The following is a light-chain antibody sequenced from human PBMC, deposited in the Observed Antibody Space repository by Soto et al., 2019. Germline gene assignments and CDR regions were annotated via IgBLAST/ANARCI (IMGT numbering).Light chain of an antibody. Sequence: IQMTQSPSSLSASVGYRFTITCRASQSISTYLNWYQQKPGKAPKLLIYAASSLQSGVPSRFSASGSGTDFTLTIRSLQPEDFATYYCQQSYITPPLTFGGGTTGDIK. CDR3: QQSYITPPLT. CDR1: QSISTY. J-gene: IGKJ4*01. CDR2: AAS. V-gene: IGKV1-39*01.